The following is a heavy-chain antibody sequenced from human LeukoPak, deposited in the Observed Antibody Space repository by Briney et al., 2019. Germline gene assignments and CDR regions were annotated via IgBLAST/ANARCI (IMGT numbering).Heavy chain of an antibody. CDR3: ARAHRGQGYYYGMDV. D-gene: IGHD1-14*01. CDR1: GGSISSYY. Sequence: SETLSLTCTVSGGSISSYYWSRIRQPPGKGLEWIGYIYYSGSTNYNPSLKSRVTISVDTSKNQFSLKLSSVTAADTAVYYCARAHRGQGYYYGMDVWGQGTTVTVPS. V-gene: IGHV4-59*01. CDR2: IYYSGST. J-gene: IGHJ6*02.